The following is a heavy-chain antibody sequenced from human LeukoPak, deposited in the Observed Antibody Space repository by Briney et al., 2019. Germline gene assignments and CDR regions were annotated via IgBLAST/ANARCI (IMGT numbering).Heavy chain of an antibody. Sequence: SVKVSCKASGGTFSSYAISWVRQAPGQGLEWMGGIIPIFGTANYAQKFQGRVTVTADESTSTAYMELSSLRSEDTAVYYCARGSGYETTPLDIWGQGTMVTVSS. D-gene: IGHD5-12*01. CDR3: ARGSGYETTPLDI. J-gene: IGHJ3*02. CDR1: GGTFSSYA. V-gene: IGHV1-69*13. CDR2: IIPIFGTA.